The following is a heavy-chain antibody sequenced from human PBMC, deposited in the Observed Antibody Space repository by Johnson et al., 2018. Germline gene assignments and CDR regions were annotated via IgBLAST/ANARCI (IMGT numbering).Heavy chain of an antibody. V-gene: IGHV3-9*01. Sequence: VQLVESGGGLVQPGRSLRLSCAASGFTFDDYAMHWVRQAPGKGLEWVSGISWNSGSIGYADSVKGRFIISRANAKNQLDLQMNSLRAEDTAVYYCAKSRGAGVDAFDIWGQGTMVTVSS. D-gene: IGHD3-10*01. J-gene: IGHJ3*02. CDR1: GFTFDDYA. CDR2: ISWNSGSI. CDR3: AKSRGAGVDAFDI.